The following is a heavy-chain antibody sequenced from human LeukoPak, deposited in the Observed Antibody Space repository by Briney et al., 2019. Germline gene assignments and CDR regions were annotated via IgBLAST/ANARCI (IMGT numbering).Heavy chain of an antibody. D-gene: IGHD5-12*01. CDR2: IKQDGSEK. V-gene: IGHV3-7*02. Sequence: GGSLRLSCAGSGFTFSSYWMSWVRQAPGKGLEWVANIKQDGSEKYYVDSVKGRFTISRDNAKNSLYLQMNSLRAEDTAVYYCARVSSTMTVDKDFQHWGQGTLVTVSS. CDR3: ARVSSTMTVDKDFQH. J-gene: IGHJ1*01. CDR1: GFTFSSYW.